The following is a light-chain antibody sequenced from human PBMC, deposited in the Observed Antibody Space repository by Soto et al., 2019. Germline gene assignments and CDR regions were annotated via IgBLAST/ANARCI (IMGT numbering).Light chain of an antibody. J-gene: IGLJ2*01. CDR2: RNN. V-gene: IGLV1-47*01. Sequence: QAVVTQPPSASGTPGQRVTISCSGSSSNIGSNYVYWYQQLPGTAPKLLIYRNNQRPSGVPDRFSGSKSGTSASLAISGLRSEDEADYYCAAWDDSLSGYVVFGGGTQLIVL. CDR1: SSNIGSNY. CDR3: AAWDDSLSGYVV.